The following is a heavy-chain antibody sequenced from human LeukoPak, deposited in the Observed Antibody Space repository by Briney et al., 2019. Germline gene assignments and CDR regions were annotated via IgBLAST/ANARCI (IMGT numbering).Heavy chain of an antibody. J-gene: IGHJ4*02. D-gene: IGHD6-13*01. CDR2: VSAYNGNT. CDR1: GYTFTSYG. V-gene: IGHV1-18*01. Sequence: ASVKVSCKASGYTFTSYGISWVRQAPGQGLEWMGWVSAYNGNTDYAQNPQGRVTMTTDTSTTTAYMELRSLRSDDTAVYYCARRASSWYQFDYWGQGTLVTVSS. CDR3: ARRASSWYQFDY.